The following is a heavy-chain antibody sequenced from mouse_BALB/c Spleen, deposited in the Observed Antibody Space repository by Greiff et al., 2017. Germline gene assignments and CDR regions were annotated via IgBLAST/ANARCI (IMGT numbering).Heavy chain of an antibody. J-gene: IGHJ3*01. CDR1: GFTFSSYA. CDR2: ISSGGSYT. CDR3: ATCYRYDGGY. V-gene: IGHV5-9-4*01. Sequence: EVQLVESGGGLVKPGGSLKLSCAASGFTFSSYAMSWVRQSPEERLEWVAEISSGGSYTYYPDTVTGRFTISRDNAKNTLYLEMSSLRSEDTAMYYCATCYRYDGGYWGQGTLVTVSA. D-gene: IGHD2-14*01.